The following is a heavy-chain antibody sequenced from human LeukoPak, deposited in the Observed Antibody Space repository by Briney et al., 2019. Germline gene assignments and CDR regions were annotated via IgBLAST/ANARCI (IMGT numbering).Heavy chain of an antibody. CDR3: ARAPSEIGGYYPEYFRH. J-gene: IGHJ1*01. V-gene: IGHV3-74*01. Sequence: GSLRLCCAASGFTLSSYWMHWVRQAPGKGLVWVSRVKSGGRTNYADSVKGRFTISRDNAKNTVSLQMNSLRAEDTGVYYCARAPSEIGGYYPEYFRHWGQGTLVFASS. D-gene: IGHD3-22*01. CDR2: VKSGGRT. CDR1: GFTLSSYW.